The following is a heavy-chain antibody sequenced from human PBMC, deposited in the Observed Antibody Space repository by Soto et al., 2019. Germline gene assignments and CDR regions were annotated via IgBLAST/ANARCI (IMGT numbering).Heavy chain of an antibody. D-gene: IGHD3-16*01. V-gene: IGHV3-49*04. CDR1: GFTFGDYS. Sequence: GGSLGLSCPASGFTFGDYSMSWVRRAPGEGLEWVGFIRSKAYGGTTEYAASVKGRFTISRDDSKSIAYLQMNSLKTEDTAVYYCTSMTRGGAFDIWGQGTMVTVSS. CDR2: IRSKAYGGTT. J-gene: IGHJ3*02. CDR3: TSMTRGGAFDI.